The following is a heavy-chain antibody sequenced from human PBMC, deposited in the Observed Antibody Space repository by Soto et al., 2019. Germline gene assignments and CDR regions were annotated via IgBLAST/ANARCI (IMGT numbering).Heavy chain of an antibody. CDR2: ISSSSSYI. J-gene: IGHJ6*02. CDR1: GFTFSSYS. D-gene: IGHD3-3*01. Sequence: PGGSLRLSCAASGFTFSSYSMNWVRQAPGKGLEWVSSISSSSSYIYYADSVKGRFTISRDNAKNSLYLQMNSLRAEDTAVYYCARDSDYDFRSGIHSLYYYYGMDVWGQGTTVTVSS. CDR3: ARDSDYDFRSGIHSLYYYYGMDV. V-gene: IGHV3-21*01.